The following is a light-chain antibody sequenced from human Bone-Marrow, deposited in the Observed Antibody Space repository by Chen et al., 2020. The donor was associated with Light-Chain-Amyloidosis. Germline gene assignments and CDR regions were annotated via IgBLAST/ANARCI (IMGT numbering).Light chain of an antibody. CDR2: RDT. V-gene: IGLV3-25*03. J-gene: IGLJ2*01. Sequence: SYELPQPPTVSVSLGQTARITCSGDDLPTKFAYWYQQMTGQAPVLVIHRDTARPSGIAERFSGSNSGTTDTLTNSGVQAEDEAGYHCQSAVSSGTYELIFGGGTKLTVL. CDR3: QSAVSSGTYELI. CDR1: DLPTKF.